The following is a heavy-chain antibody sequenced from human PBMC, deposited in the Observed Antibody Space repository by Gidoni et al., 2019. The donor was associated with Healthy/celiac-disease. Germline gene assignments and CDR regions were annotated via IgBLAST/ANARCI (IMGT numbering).Heavy chain of an antibody. CDR3: ARVGEYCSGGSCYYFP. D-gene: IGHD2-15*01. Sequence: EVQLVESWGGLVPPGGSLRLSCAASGFTFSRHSMNWVRQAPGKGLEWVSYISRSSRPIYYADSVKGRFTISRDNAKNSLYLQMNSLRDEDTAVYYCARVGEYCSGGSCYYFPWGQGTLVTVSS. CDR1: GFTFSRHS. J-gene: IGHJ5*02. V-gene: IGHV3-48*02. CDR2: ISRSSRPI.